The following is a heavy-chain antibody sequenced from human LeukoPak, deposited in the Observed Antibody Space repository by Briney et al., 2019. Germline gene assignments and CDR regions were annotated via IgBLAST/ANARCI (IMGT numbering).Heavy chain of an antibody. D-gene: IGHD6-19*01. CDR2: ISGSGGST. Sequence: PGGSLRLSCEVSGFTFSSYAMSWVRQAPGKGLEWVSGISGSGGSTYYADSVKGRFTISRDNSKNTLYLQVNSLRAEDTAVYYCAKDTIEVGGYYFDYWGQGTLVTVSS. V-gene: IGHV3-23*01. J-gene: IGHJ4*02. CDR3: AKDTIEVGGYYFDY. CDR1: GFTFSSYA.